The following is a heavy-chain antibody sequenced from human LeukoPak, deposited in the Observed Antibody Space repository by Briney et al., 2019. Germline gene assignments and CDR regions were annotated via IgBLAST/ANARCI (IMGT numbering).Heavy chain of an antibody. CDR1: GASVSSFY. J-gene: IGHJ4*02. V-gene: IGHV4-59*02. Sequence: SETLSLTCTVSGASVSSFYWSWIRQPPGKGLEWIGYISYSGSANYNPSLKTRVTISVDTSKNQFSLRLSSVTAADTAVYYCASGDILTGSPEDYWGQGTLVTVSS. CDR3: ASGDILTGSPEDY. CDR2: ISYSGSA. D-gene: IGHD3-9*01.